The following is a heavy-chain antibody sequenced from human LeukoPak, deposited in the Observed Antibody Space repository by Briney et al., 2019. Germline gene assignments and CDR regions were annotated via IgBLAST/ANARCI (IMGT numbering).Heavy chain of an antibody. V-gene: IGHV1-46*01. D-gene: IGHD3-10*01. CDR3: ARRIEDMVRGVITSRIDY. Sequence: ASVKVSCKASGYTFTGYYMHWVRQAPGQGLEWMGIINPRGGSTSYAQKFQGRVTMTRDTSTNTVYMDLSSLRSEDTAVYYCARRIEDMVRGVITSRIDYWGQGTLVTVSS. J-gene: IGHJ4*02. CDR1: GYTFTGYY. CDR2: INPRGGST.